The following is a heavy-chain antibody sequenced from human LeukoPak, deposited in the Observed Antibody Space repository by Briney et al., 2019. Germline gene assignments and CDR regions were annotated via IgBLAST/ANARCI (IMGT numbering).Heavy chain of an antibody. CDR1: GFTFSSYS. V-gene: IGHV3-21*01. D-gene: IGHD2-2*01. Sequence: GGSLRLSCAASGFTFSSYSMNWVRQAPGKGLEWVSYVSSRSDYIYYADSVKGRFTISRDNAKNSLYLQMNSLRAEDTAVYYCAREAFGYCSSTSCLNWFDPWGQGTLATVSS. J-gene: IGHJ5*02. CDR2: VSSRSDYI. CDR3: AREAFGYCSSTSCLNWFDP.